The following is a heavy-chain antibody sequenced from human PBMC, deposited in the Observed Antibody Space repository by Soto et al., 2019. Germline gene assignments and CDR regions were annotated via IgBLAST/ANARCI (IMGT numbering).Heavy chain of an antibody. CDR1: GGSISSSSYF. V-gene: IGHV4-39*01. CDR3: ARHPSNFWFDP. J-gene: IGHJ5*02. CDR2: IYYSGST. D-gene: IGHD4-4*01. Sequence: PSETLSVTCSVSGGSISSSSYFWGWIRQPPGKGLEWIGSIYYSGSTYYNPSLKSRVTVSVDTSKNQFSLKLSSVTAADTAVSYCARHPSNFWFDPWGQGTLVTVSS.